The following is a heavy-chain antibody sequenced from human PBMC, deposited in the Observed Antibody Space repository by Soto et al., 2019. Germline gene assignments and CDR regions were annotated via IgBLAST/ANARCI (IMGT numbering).Heavy chain of an antibody. J-gene: IGHJ6*02. CDR2: ISYDGSNK. Sequence: GGSLRLSCAASGFTFSSYAMHWVRQAPGKGLEWVAVISYDGSNKYYADSVKGRFTISRDNSKNTLYLQMNSLRAEDTAVYYCARDLNYDILTPYGMDVWGQGTTVTVSS. D-gene: IGHD3-9*01. CDR1: GFTFSSYA. CDR3: ARDLNYDILTPYGMDV. V-gene: IGHV3-30-3*01.